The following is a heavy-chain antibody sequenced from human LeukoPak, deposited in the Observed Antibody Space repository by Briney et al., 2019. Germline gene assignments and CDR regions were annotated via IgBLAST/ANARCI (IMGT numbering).Heavy chain of an antibody. CDR1: GGSISSGSYS. J-gene: IGHJ5*02. Sequence: SQTLSLTCTVSGGSISSGSYSWRWIRQPAGKGLEWIGRIYTSGSTNYNPSLKSRVTISVDTSKNQFSLKLSSVTAADTAVYYCARDLAQGRGNWFDPWGQGTLVTVSS. V-gene: IGHV4-61*02. CDR2: IYTSGST. CDR3: ARDLAQGRGNWFDP. D-gene: IGHD2-21*01.